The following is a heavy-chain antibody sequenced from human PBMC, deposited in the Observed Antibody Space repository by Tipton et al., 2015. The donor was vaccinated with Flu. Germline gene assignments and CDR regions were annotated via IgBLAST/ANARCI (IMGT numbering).Heavy chain of an antibody. V-gene: IGHV3-13*01. J-gene: IGHJ6*02. D-gene: IGHD3-16*01. CDR2: IGTAGDT. CDR3: VREGRGWGYYYGMDV. CDR1: GFTFFIHD. Sequence: SLRLSCAASGFTFFIHDMHWVRQATGKGLEWVSTIGTAGDTYYSASVKGRFTISRENGKNSLYLQMDSLRAGDTAVYYCVREGRGWGYYYGMDVWGQGTTVTVSS.